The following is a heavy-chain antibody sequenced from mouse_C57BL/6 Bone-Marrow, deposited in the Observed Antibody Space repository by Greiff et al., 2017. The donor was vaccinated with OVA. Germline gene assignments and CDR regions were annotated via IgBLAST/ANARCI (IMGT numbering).Heavy chain of an antibody. CDR2: IYPRDGST. CDR3: ARESYYDYDRNWYFDV. J-gene: IGHJ1*03. CDR1: GYTFTDHT. D-gene: IGHD2-4*01. Sequence: LQESDAELVKPGASVKISCKVSGYTFTDHTIHWMKQRPEQGLEWIGYIYPRDGSTKYNEKFKGKATLTADKSSSTAYMQLNSLTSEDSAVYFCARESYYDYDRNWYFDVWGTGTTVTVSS. V-gene: IGHV1-78*01.